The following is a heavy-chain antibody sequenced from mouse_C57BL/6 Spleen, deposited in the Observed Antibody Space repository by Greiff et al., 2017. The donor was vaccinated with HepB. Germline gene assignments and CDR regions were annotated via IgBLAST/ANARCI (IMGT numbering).Heavy chain of an antibody. V-gene: IGHV1-80*01. D-gene: IGHD2-4*01. Sequence: QVQLQQSGAELVKPGASVKISCKASGYAFSSYWMNWVKQRPGKGLEWIGQIYPGDGDTNYNGKFKGKATLTADKSSSTAYMQLSILTSEDSAVYFCARSNYDYDPYYAMDYWGQGTSVTVSS. CDR3: ARSNYDYDPYYAMDY. CDR1: GYAFSSYW. J-gene: IGHJ4*01. CDR2: IYPGDGDT.